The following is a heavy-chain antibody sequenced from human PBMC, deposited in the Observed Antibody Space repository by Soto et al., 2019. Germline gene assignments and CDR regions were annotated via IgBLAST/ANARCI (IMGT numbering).Heavy chain of an antibody. CDR3: ARDPGTLGYYG. V-gene: IGHV1-18*04. CDR1: GYTFTTYG. J-gene: IGHJ6*02. CDR2: ISGHTGNT. Sequence: QVQLVQSGAEVKKPGASVKVSCKTSGYTFTTYGITWVRQAPGQGLEWMGWISGHTGNTYYAQILQGRVTMTTDTATSTAYMELRSLRSNDTAVYYCARDPGTLGYYGWGQGTTVTVSS. D-gene: IGHD2-15*01.